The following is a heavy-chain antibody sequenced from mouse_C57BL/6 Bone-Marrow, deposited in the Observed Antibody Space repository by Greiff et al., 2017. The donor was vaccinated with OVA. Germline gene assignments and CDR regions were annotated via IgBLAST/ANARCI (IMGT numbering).Heavy chain of an antibody. CDR1: GFTFSSYG. Sequence: EVHLVESGGDLVKPGGSLKLSCAASGFTFSSYGMSWVRQTPDKRLEWVATISSGGSYTYYPDSVKGRFTISRDNAKNTLYLQMSSLKSEDTAMYYCASPLGRRFAYWGQGTLVTVSA. J-gene: IGHJ3*01. CDR2: ISSGGSYT. V-gene: IGHV5-6*01. D-gene: IGHD4-1*01. CDR3: ASPLGRRFAY.